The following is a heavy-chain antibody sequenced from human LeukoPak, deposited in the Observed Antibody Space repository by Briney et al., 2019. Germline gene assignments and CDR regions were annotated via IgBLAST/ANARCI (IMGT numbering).Heavy chain of an antibody. CDR2: ISANNGNT. V-gene: IGHV1-18*01. J-gene: IGHJ3*02. D-gene: IGHD1-26*01. CDR3: ARDGELYSGSKGLFDI. CDR1: GYTFSSYG. Sequence: ASVKVSCKASGYTFSSYGISWVRQAPGQGLDWMGWISANNGNTNYAQKLQGRVTMTTGTSTSTAYMELRSLRSDDTAVYYCARDGELYSGSKGLFDIWGQGTMVTVSS.